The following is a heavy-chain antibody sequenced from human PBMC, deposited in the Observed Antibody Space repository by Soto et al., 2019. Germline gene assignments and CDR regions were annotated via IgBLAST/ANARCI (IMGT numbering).Heavy chain of an antibody. CDR1: GGSISSSSYY. D-gene: IGHD1-1*01. V-gene: IGHV4-39*01. CDR2: IFYSGST. CDR3: ARWPHREPRFDY. Sequence: SETLSLTCTVSGGSISSSSYYWGWIRQPPGKGLEWIGSIFYSGSTYYNPSLKSRVTISVDTSKNQFSLKLSSVTAADTAVYYCARWPHREPRFDYWGQGTLVTV. J-gene: IGHJ4*02.